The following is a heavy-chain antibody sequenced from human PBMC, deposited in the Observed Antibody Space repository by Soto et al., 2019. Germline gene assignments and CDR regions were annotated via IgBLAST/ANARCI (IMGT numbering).Heavy chain of an antibody. V-gene: IGHV3-23*01. D-gene: IGHD4-4*01. CDR1: GFTFSSYA. CDR2: ISGSGGST. CDR3: AKSAEGSNYEFIYYYYYYMDV. J-gene: IGHJ6*03. Sequence: EVQLLESGGGLVQPGGSLRLSCAASGFTFSSYAMSWVRQAPGKGLEWVSAISGSGGSTYYADSVKGRFTISRDNSKNTLYLQMNSLRAEDTAVYYCAKSAEGSNYEFIYYYYYYMDVWGKGTTVTVSS.